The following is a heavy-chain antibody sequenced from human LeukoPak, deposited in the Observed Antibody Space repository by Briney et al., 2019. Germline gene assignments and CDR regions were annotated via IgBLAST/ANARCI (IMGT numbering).Heavy chain of an antibody. J-gene: IGHJ4*02. CDR1: GFTFSSYA. D-gene: IGHD3-10*01. CDR2: MSGSGGGT. CDR3: AKTYMVRGLPWYFDY. V-gene: IGHV3-23*01. Sequence: GGSLRLSCAASGFTFSSYAMSWVRQAPGKGLECVSAMSGSGGGTYYADSVKGRFTISRDNSKNTLSLQMNSLRAEDTAVYYCAKTYMVRGLPWYFDYWGQGTLVTVSS.